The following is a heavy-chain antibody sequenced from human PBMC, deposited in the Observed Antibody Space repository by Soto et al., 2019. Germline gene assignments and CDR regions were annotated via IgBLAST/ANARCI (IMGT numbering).Heavy chain of an antibody. CDR1: GFTFSSYW. CDR2: IKQDESEK. D-gene: IGHD3-22*01. CDR3: ARGDYYDRRFDY. V-gene: IGHV3-7*03. J-gene: IGHJ4*02. Sequence: EVQLVESGGGLVQPGGSLRLSCAASGFTFSSYWMSWVHQAPGKGLEWVATIKQDESEKYYVDSVKGRFTVSRDNAKNSLYLQMNSVRVEDTAVYYCARGDYYDRRFDYWGQGALVTVSS.